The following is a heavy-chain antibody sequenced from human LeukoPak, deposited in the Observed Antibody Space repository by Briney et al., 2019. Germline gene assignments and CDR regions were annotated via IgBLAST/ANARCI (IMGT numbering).Heavy chain of an antibody. CDR3: ARGVAPTRRITMVRGVIIDY. Sequence: SETLSLTCTVSGGSISSSSYYWGWIRQPPGKGLEWIGSIYYSGSTYYNPSLKSRVTISVDTSKNQFSLKPSSVTAADTAVYYCARGVAPTRRITMVRGVIIDYWGQGTLVTVSS. CDR2: IYYSGST. J-gene: IGHJ4*02. V-gene: IGHV4-39*07. D-gene: IGHD3-10*01. CDR1: GGSISSSSYY.